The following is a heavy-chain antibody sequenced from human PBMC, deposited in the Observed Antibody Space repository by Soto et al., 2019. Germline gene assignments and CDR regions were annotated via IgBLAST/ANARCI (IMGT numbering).Heavy chain of an antibody. D-gene: IGHD3-22*01. J-gene: IGHJ4*02. Sequence: GGSLRLSCAASGFTFSSYAMSWVRQAPGKGLEWVSAISGSGGSTYYADSVKGRFTISRDNSKNTLYLQMNSLRAEDTAVYYCANSYDSSGYPGYWGQGTLVTVSS. CDR2: ISGSGGST. CDR3: ANSYDSSGYPGY. V-gene: IGHV3-23*01. CDR1: GFTFSSYA.